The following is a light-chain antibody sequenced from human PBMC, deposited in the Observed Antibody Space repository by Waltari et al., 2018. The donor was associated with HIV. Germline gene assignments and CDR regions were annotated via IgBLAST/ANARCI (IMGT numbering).Light chain of an antibody. J-gene: IGKJ1*01. CDR3: HQYSNYLGS. CDR1: QKVGTW. Sequence: DIHMSQSPPTLTASVGDRVNITCRASQKVGTWLAWYQQKPGEAPKLLIHKATDVEDGVPSRFSGSASGTEFTLTIDSLHPDDFATFYCHQYSNYLGSFGQGTKLELK. CDR2: KAT. V-gene: IGKV1-5*03.